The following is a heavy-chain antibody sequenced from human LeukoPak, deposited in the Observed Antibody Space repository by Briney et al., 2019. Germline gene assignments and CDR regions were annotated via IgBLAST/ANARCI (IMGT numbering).Heavy chain of an antibody. CDR2: ITIGSKTI. CDR1: GFDFSSYS. V-gene: IGHV3-48*04. CDR3: ARDRYYDSSGPDDAFDI. J-gene: IGHJ3*02. D-gene: IGHD3-22*01. Sequence: PGGSLRLSCAASGFDFSSYSMNWVRQAPGKGLEWISYITIGSKTIHYADSVKGRFTVSRDNAKKSLYLQMNSLRAEDTAVYYCARDRYYDSSGPDDAFDIWGQGTMVTVSS.